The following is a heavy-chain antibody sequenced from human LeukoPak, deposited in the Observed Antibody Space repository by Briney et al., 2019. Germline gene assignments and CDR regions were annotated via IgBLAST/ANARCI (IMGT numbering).Heavy chain of an antibody. Sequence: SETLSLTCTVSGYSISSGYYWGWIRQPPGKGLEWIGSIYHSGSTYYNPSLKSRVTISVDTSKNQFSLKLSSVTAADTAVYYCAREDVRVTMVRGVIGYWGQGTLVTVSS. D-gene: IGHD3-10*01. CDR3: AREDVRVTMVRGVIGY. V-gene: IGHV4-38-2*02. CDR2: IYHSGST. J-gene: IGHJ4*02. CDR1: GYSISSGYY.